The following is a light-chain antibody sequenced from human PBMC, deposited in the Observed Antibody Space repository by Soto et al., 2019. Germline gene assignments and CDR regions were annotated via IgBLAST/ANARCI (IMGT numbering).Light chain of an antibody. J-gene: IGKJ2*01. CDR3: MQALQTPYT. CDR1: QSLLHSNGYNY. Sequence: IVMTQSPLSLPVTPGEPASFSCRSSQSLLHSNGYNYLDWFLQKPGQSPQLLIYLGSNRASGVPDRFSGSGSGTDFTLKISRVEAEDVGVYYCMQALQTPYTFGQGTKVDIK. V-gene: IGKV2-28*01. CDR2: LGS.